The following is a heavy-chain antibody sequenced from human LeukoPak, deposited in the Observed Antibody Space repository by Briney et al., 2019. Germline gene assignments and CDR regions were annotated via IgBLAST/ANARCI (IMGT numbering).Heavy chain of an antibody. CDR2: IYYSGST. D-gene: IGHD3-22*01. Sequence: PSQTLSLTCTVSGGSISIGGYYWSWIRQHPGKGLEWIGYIYYSGSTYYNPSLKSRVTISVDTSKNQFSLKLSSVTAADTAVYYCARDNDSSGDGFDPWGQGTLVTVSS. J-gene: IGHJ5*02. CDR1: GGSISIGGYY. V-gene: IGHV4-31*03. CDR3: ARDNDSSGDGFDP.